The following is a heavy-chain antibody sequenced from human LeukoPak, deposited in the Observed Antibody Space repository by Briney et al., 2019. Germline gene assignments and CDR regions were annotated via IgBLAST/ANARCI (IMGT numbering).Heavy chain of an antibody. J-gene: IGHJ4*02. D-gene: IGHD6-13*01. CDR1: GFTFSSYW. CDR3: ARERGRVGIAAAGETFDY. CDR2: IKQDGSEK. V-gene: IGHV3-7*01. Sequence: GGSLRLSCAASGFTFSSYWMSWVRQAPGKGLEWVANIKQDGSEKYYVDSVKGRFTISRDNAKNSLYLQMNSLRAEDTAVYYCARERGRVGIAAAGETFDYWGQGTLVTVSS.